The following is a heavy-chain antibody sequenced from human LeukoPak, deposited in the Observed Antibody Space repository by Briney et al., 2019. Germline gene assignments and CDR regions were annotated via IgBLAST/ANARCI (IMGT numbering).Heavy chain of an antibody. J-gene: IGHJ4*02. CDR2: TYYSGST. V-gene: IGHV4-30-4*01. CDR3: ARYSGGYCSSISCYPSDY. CDR1: GGSISSGDYY. D-gene: IGHD2-2*01. Sequence: SETLSLTCTVSGGSISSGDYYWSWIRQPPGKGLEWIGYTYYSGSTYYNPSLKSRVTISVDTSKNQFSLKLSSVTAADTAVYYCARYSGGYCSSISCYPSDYWGQGTLVTVSS.